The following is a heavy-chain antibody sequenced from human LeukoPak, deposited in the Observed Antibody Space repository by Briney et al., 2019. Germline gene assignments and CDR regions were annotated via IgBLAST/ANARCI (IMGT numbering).Heavy chain of an antibody. CDR1: GFTVSSNY. J-gene: IGHJ4*02. D-gene: IGHD2-21*01. V-gene: IGHV3-66*01. CDR2: IYSGGST. CDR3: ARDSGVVVIAIDPFDY. Sequence: PGGTLRLSCAASGFTVSSNYMSWVRQAPGKGLEWVSVIYSGGSTYYADSVKGRFTISRDNSKNTLYLQMNSLRAEDTAVYYCARDSGVVVIAIDPFDYWGQGTLVTVSS.